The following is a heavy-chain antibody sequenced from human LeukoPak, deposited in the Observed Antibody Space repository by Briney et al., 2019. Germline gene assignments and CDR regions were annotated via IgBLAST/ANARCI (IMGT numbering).Heavy chain of an antibody. CDR1: GYSISSGYY. Sequence: SETLSLTCTVSGYSISSGYYWGWIRQPPGKGLEWIGVYHVGTTDYNPPLKSRVTISVDRSKNQMSLKLSSVTAADTAVYYCARCLGFRIGSSWYLDAFDIWGQGTMVTVSS. J-gene: IGHJ3*02. CDR3: ARCLGFRIGSSWYLDAFDI. D-gene: IGHD6-13*01. V-gene: IGHV4-38-2*02. CDR2: VYHVGTT.